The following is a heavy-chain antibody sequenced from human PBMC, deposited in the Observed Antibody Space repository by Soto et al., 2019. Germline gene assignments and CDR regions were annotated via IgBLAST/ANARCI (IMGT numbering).Heavy chain of an antibody. CDR3: ARGSGIVALPGELEDVNYDY. V-gene: IGHV4-34*01. CDR2: INESGST. J-gene: IGHJ4*02. Sequence: QVQLQQWGAGLVKPSETLSLSCAVYGQSFSGHSWAWIRQPPGKRLEWIGEINESGSTYYNPSLKSRVTISTETSKNQFSLKLSSVSAADTAAYFCARGSGIVALPGELEDVNYDYWGQGTLVNVSS. CDR1: GQSFSGHS. D-gene: IGHD1-1*01.